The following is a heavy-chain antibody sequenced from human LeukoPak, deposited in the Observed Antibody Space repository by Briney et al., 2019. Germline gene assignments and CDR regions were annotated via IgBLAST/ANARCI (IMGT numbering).Heavy chain of an antibody. V-gene: IGHV4-59*12. Sequence: PSETLSLTCTVSGGSISGYYWTWIRQPPGKGLEWIGLIYYSGSANYNPSLKSRVTISVDTSTNQISLKLSSVTAADTAVYYCARGWDTGYGYYGMDVWGQGTAVTVSS. CDR2: IYYSGSA. D-gene: IGHD5-18*01. CDR1: GGSISGYY. CDR3: ARGWDTGYGYYGMDV. J-gene: IGHJ6*02.